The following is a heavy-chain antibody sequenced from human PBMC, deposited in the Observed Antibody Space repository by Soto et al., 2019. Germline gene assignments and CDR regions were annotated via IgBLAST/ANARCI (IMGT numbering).Heavy chain of an antibody. J-gene: IGHJ4*02. CDR3: ARARMEYYDSSGYYWIDY. CDR1: VYSFTSYA. V-gene: IGHV1-3*01. D-gene: IGHD3-22*01. CDR2: INAGNGNT. Sequence: GASVKVSCKASVYSFTSYAMHWVRQAPGQRLEWMGWINAGNGNTKYSQKFQGRVTITADKSTSTAYMELSSLRSEDTAVYYCARARMEYYDSSGYYWIDYWGQGTLVTVS.